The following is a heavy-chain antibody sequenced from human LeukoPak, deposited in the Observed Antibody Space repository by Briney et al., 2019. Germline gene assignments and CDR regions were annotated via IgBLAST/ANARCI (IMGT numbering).Heavy chain of an antibody. J-gene: IGHJ3*02. D-gene: IGHD2-21*01. CDR1: EFTFSTFW. CDR2: IKAYGSVK. V-gene: IGHV3-7*01. CDR3: VRDSDYQRNSGGLYAHYDALDI. Sequence: GVALRLSCAASEFTFSTFWMSWVRPAPGKGVEGVANIKAYGSVKHYVDSVEGRFSISRDNARSSLYLQMNSLRAEDTAVYYCVRDSDYQRNSGGLYAHYDALDIWGHGTMVTVSS.